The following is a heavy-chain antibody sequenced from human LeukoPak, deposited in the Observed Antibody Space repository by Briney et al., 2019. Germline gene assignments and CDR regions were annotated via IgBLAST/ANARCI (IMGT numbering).Heavy chain of an antibody. CDR3: TTGYAA. Sequence: ASVKVSCKVSGSTVTDISMNWMRQDPGKGLEWMGGFDPEDGETTYAQKFEGRVTMTEDTSTDTAYMELNSLASADTAVYYCTTGYAAWGQGTLVSV. CDR2: FDPEDGET. D-gene: IGHD3-16*01. CDR1: GSTVTDIS. V-gene: IGHV1-24*01. J-gene: IGHJ5*02.